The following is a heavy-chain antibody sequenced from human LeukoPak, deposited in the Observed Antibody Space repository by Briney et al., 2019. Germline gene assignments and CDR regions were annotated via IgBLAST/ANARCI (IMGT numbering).Heavy chain of an antibody. CDR2: IRYGGSNK. V-gene: IGHV3-30*02. D-gene: IGHD6-13*01. J-gene: IGHJ4*02. Sequence: GGSLTLSCAASGFTFSSYGMHWVRQAPGKGLEWVAFIRYGGSNKYYPDSVKGRFTISRDNSKNTLYLQMNSLRAEDTAVYYCARGIAAAGLLGTLDYWGQGTLVTVSS. CDR3: ARGIAAAGLLGTLDY. CDR1: GFTFSSYG.